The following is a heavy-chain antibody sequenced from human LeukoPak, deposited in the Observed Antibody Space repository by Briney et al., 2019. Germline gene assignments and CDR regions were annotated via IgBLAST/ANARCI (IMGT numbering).Heavy chain of an antibody. D-gene: IGHD2-8*01. V-gene: IGHV4-39*07. Sequence: PSETLSLTCTVSGGSISSSSYYWGWIRQPPGKGLEWIGSIYYSGSTYYNPSLKSRVTISVDTSKNQFSLKLSSVTAADTAVYYCASPSNYNGLSPYYFDSWGQGTLVTVSS. CDR3: ASPSNYNGLSPYYFDS. J-gene: IGHJ4*02. CDR1: GGSISSSSYY. CDR2: IYYSGST.